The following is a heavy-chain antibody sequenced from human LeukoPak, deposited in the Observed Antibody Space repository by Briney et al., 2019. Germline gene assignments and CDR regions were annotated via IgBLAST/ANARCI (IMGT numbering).Heavy chain of an antibody. CDR2: IDHSGST. V-gene: IGHV4-34*01. CDR3: SLARSEYHYGMDV. J-gene: IGHJ6*02. Sequence: SETLSLTCAVYGGSFSGYYWSWIRQPPGKGLEWIGEIDHSGSTNSNPSLKSRVTISVDTSKNQFSLRLSSVTAADTTVYYCSLARSEYHYGMDVWGQGTTVTVSS. CDR1: GGSFSGYY.